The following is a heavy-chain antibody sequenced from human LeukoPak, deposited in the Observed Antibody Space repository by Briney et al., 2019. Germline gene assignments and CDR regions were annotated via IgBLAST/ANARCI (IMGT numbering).Heavy chain of an antibody. Sequence: SGGSLRLSCAASGFTFSSHGMNWVRQAPGKGLEWVSGISPSGGITYYTDSVKGRFTISRDNSKNTVSLQMNSLRAEDTAVYYCAKDPDCTSGICYTFFDYWGQGTLVTVSS. CDR3: AKDPDCTSGICYTFFDY. CDR2: ISPSGGIT. V-gene: IGHV3-23*01. J-gene: IGHJ4*02. D-gene: IGHD2-8*01. CDR1: GFTFSSHG.